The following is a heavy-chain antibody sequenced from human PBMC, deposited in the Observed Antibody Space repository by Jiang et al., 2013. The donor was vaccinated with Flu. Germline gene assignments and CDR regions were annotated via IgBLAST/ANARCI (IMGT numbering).Heavy chain of an antibody. J-gene: IGHJ4*02. CDR3: ARIDSGWRFEY. V-gene: IGHV1-3*01. CDR1: GYTFTTYA. D-gene: IGHD6-19*01. Sequence: GAEVKKPGASVKVSCKASGYTFTTYAMHWVRQAPGQGLEWMGWINAGNGNTKYSEKFQGRVTITRDTSASTAYMELSSLRSEDTAVYYCARIDSGWRFEYWGQGTLVTV. CDR2: INAGNGNT.